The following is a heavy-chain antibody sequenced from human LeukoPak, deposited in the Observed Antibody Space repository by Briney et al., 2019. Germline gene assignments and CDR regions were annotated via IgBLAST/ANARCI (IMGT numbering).Heavy chain of an antibody. V-gene: IGHV3-33*01. D-gene: IGHD6-13*01. Sequence: GGSLRLSCAASGFTFSSYGMHWVRQAPGKGLEWVAVIWYDGSNKYYADSVKGRFTISRDNSKNTLYLQMNSLRAEDTAVYYCARDLYSSSWYRGVFGGSYYYGMDVWGQGTTVTVSS. J-gene: IGHJ6*02. CDR2: IWYDGSNK. CDR3: ARDLYSSSWYRGVFGGSYYYGMDV. CDR1: GFTFSSYG.